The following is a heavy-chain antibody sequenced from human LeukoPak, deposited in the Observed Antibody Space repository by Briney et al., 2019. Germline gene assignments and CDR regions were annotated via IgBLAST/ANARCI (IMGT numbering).Heavy chain of an antibody. V-gene: IGHV3-30*02. CDR1: GFIFINYG. D-gene: IGHD6-6*01. CDR2: IRYDGSNK. Sequence: GGSLRLSCAASGFIFINYGMHWVRQAPGKGLEWVAFIRYDGSNKYYPDSVKGRFTISRDNAKNSLYLQMNSLRAEDMALYYCARGGFVGSSLDYWGQGTLVTVSS. CDR3: ARGGFVGSSLDY. J-gene: IGHJ4*02.